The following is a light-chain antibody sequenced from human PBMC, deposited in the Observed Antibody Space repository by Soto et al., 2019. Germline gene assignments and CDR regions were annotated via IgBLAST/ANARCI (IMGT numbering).Light chain of an antibody. Sequence: DIQMTQSPSSLSASVGDRVTITCLARQSISSYLNWYQQKPGKAPKLLIYAASSLQGGVPSRFSGSGSGTEFTLTITSLQLEDFATYYCQQSYNTPRTFGQGTEVEVK. J-gene: IGKJ1*01. V-gene: IGKV1-39*01. CDR1: QSISSY. CDR3: QQSYNTPRT. CDR2: AAS.